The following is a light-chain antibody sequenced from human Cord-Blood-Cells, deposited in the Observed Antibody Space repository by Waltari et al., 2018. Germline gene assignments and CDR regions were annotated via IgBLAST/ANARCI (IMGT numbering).Light chain of an antibody. CDR1: QSVSSN. Sequence: EIVMTQSPATLSVSPGERATLSCRASQSVSSNLAWYQQNTGQAPRLLIYGASTRATGIPARFSGSGSGTEFTLTISSLQSEDFAVYYCQQYNNWPSTLGQGTKVEIK. CDR3: QQYNNWPST. V-gene: IGKV3-15*01. J-gene: IGKJ1*01. CDR2: GAS.